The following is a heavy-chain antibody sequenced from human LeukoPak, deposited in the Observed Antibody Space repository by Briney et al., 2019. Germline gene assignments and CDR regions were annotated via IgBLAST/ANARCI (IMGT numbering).Heavy chain of an antibody. Sequence: KPSETLSLTCTVSGGSISSYYWSWFRQPPGKGLEWIGYIYYSGSTNYNPSLKSRVTISVDTSKNQLSLKLSSVTAADTAVYYCGKRRASGGGPDYWGQGPRVTVPS. CDR3: GKRRASGGGPDY. V-gene: IGHV4-59*01. J-gene: IGHJ4*02. CDR2: IYYSGST. D-gene: IGHD3-10*01. CDR1: GGSISSYY.